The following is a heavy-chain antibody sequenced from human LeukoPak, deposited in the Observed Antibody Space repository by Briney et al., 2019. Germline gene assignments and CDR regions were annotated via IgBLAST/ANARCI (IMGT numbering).Heavy chain of an antibody. J-gene: IGHJ4*02. CDR3: ARESTFGDLDY. Sequence: GGSLRLSCSASGFTFSNFELNWVRQAPGKGLEWISYISSNGGTIYYADSVKGRFTISRDNAKNSVYLQMYSLRVGDTAVYYCARESTFGDLDYWGQGTLVTVSS. CDR2: ISSNGGTI. CDR1: GFTFSNFE. V-gene: IGHV3-48*03. D-gene: IGHD4-17*01.